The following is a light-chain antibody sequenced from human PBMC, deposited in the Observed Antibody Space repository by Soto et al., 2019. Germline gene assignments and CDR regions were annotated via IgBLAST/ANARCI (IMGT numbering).Light chain of an antibody. CDR1: QSVSSND. V-gene: IGKV3-20*01. J-gene: IGKJ5*01. Sequence: EIVLTQSPGTLSLSPGDRATLSCRASQSVSSNDLAWYQQKPGQAPSRLIYGASSRAPGIPDRLSGRGSGTDLTPPISRLEPEDFAMYYCQQYGTSAPIPFGQGTRLEIE. CDR2: GAS. CDR3: QQYGTSAPIP.